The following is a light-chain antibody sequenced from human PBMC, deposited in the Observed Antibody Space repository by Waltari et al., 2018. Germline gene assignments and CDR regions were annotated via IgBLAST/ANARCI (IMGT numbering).Light chain of an antibody. V-gene: IGLV3-10*01. CDR1: ALPTKY. Sequence: SYELTPPPPVSVSPGQTARITCSGDALPTKYAYWYQQKSGQALVLVIYEDNKRPSGIPERISGSSSGTMATLTVSGAQVEDEADYYCYSTDSSGNHRVFGGGTRLTVL. CDR3: YSTDSSGNHRV. CDR2: EDN. J-gene: IGLJ2*01.